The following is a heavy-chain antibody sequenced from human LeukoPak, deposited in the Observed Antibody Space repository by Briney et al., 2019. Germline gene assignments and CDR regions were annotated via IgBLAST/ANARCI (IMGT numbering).Heavy chain of an antibody. CDR3: ASVALGIDY. V-gene: IGHV1-18*01. CDR2: ISAYNGNT. J-gene: IGHJ4*02. Sequence: GASVKVACKASGYTFISYGITWVRQAPGQGLEWMGWISAYNGNTNYAQKLQGRVTMTTDTSTSTAYMELRSLRSDDTAVYYCASVALGIDYWGQGTLVTVSS. CDR1: GYTFISYG. D-gene: IGHD7-27*01.